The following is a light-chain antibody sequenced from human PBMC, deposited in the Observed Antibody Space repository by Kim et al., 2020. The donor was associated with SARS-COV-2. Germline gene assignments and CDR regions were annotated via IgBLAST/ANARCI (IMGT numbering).Light chain of an antibody. J-gene: IGKJ1*01. V-gene: IGKV2D-29*01. CDR3: TQNIKLPPT. CDR2: EVY. CDR1: PILLHSDRMTY. Sequence: PPPCSCKSSPILLHSDRMTYLYLFLRKPGQQPQLLISEVYNPCTGVPDRFSGSGSGTDFTLKISRVEAEDVGLYYCTQNIKLPPTFGQGTTVDIK.